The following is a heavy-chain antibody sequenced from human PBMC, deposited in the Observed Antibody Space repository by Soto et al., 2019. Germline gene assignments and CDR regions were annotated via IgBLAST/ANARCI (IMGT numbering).Heavy chain of an antibody. D-gene: IGHD6-13*01. CDR1: GYSFTTNW. CDR2: IYPGDSDT. V-gene: IGHV5-51*01. CDR3: ARHSGVAEDGTD. J-gene: IGHJ1*01. Sequence: PGESLKISCKGSGYSFTTNWIGWVRQMPGKGLEWMGVIYPGDSDTRYSPSFQSQVAISADKSINTAYLQWSSLKASDTAMYYCARHSGVAEDGTDWGQGTLVTVSS.